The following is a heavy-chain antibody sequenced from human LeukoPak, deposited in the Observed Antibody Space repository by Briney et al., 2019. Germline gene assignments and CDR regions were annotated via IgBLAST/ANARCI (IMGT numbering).Heavy chain of an antibody. J-gene: IGHJ4*02. V-gene: IGHV3-23*01. Sequence: PGGSLRLSCAASGFTFDDYGMSWVRHAPGKGLEWVSALSGRGGSTYYADSVKGRFTISRDNSKNMLYLQMNSLRVEDTAVYSCAKDYRSGHQGGFDYWGQGTLVTVSS. D-gene: IGHD2-15*01. CDR3: AKDYRSGHQGGFDY. CDR1: GFTFDDYG. CDR2: LSGRGGST.